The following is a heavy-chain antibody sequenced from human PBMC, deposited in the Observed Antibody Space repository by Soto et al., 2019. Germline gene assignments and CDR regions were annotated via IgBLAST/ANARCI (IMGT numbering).Heavy chain of an antibody. J-gene: IGHJ4*02. Sequence: QVQLVQSGAEVKKPGASVKVSCKASGYTFTSYAMHWVRQAPGQRLEWMGWINAGNGNTKYSQKFQGRVTITRDTSANTAYMEVSSQRSEDKAIYYCARVSGFFNQWDSWGQGTLVTVSS. CDR3: ARVSGFFNQWDS. CDR1: GYTFTSYA. CDR2: INAGNGNT. D-gene: IGHD2-8*01. V-gene: IGHV1-3*01.